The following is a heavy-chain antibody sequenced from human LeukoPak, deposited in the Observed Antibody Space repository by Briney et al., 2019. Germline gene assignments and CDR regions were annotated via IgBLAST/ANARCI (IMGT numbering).Heavy chain of an antibody. D-gene: IGHD2-21*01. CDR3: AREQLYSGYYGLDV. J-gene: IGHJ6*02. CDR1: GFTFSSFA. Sequence: GGSLRLSCAASGFTFSSFAVHWVRQAPGKGLEWVALISYDGNNNYYADSVRGRFTISRDNSKNTVNLQANSLRPEDTAVYYCAREQLYSGYYGLDVWGQGTTLTVSS. V-gene: IGHV3-30-3*01. CDR2: ISYDGNNN.